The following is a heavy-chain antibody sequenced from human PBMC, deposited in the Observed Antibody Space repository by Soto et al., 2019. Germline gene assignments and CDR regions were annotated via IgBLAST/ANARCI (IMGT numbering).Heavy chain of an antibody. J-gene: IGHJ4*02. CDR3: VRLPPKAAEY. CDR1: GFTFSTYW. Sequence: EVQLVESGGGLVQPGGSLRLSCAASGFTFSTYWMGWVRQAPEKGLEWVANIDLDGSGKYYVDSVKGRFTISRDNAKNSLYLQMNSLRAEDTAVYYCVRLPPKAAEYWGQGTLVTVSS. D-gene: IGHD6-13*01. CDR2: IDLDGSGK. V-gene: IGHV3-7*03.